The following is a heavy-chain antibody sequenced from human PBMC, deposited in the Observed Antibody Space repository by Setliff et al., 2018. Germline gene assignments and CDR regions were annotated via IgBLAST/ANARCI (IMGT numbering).Heavy chain of an antibody. Sequence: PSETLSLTCTVSGASLNSGTYYWGWIRQPPGKGLEWIGRIYYRGDTYYNASLKGRLTISVDMAQNQFSLRLTSVTAADTAVYYGARTGTYRYFDYWGQGALVTVSS. D-gene: IGHD1-1*01. CDR2: IYYRGDT. CDR3: ARTGTYRYFDY. J-gene: IGHJ4*02. CDR1: GASLNSGTYY. V-gene: IGHV4-39*01.